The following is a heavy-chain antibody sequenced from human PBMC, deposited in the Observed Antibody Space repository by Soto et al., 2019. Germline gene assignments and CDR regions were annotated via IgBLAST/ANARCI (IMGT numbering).Heavy chain of an antibody. V-gene: IGHV3-49*03. CDR2: IRSKAYGGTT. Sequence: PGGSLRLSCTASGFTFGDYAMSWFRQAPGKGLEWVGFIRSKAYGGTTEYAASVKGRFTISRDDSKSIAYLQMNSLKTEDTAVYYCTGYCSGGSCLLNGDFVDYWGQGTLVTVSS. CDR1: GFTFGDYA. J-gene: IGHJ4*02. D-gene: IGHD2-15*01. CDR3: TGYCSGGSCLLNGDFVDY.